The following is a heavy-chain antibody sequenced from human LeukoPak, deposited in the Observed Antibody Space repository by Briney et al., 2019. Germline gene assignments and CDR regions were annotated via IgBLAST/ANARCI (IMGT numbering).Heavy chain of an antibody. V-gene: IGHV4-59*01. D-gene: IGHD6-19*01. Sequence: SETLSLTCTVSGASITSYYWSWIRQLPGKGLEWIGYIYYRGSANYNPSLKSRVTISLDTSKNQFSLNLNSVTAADSALYFCASSLDASGWYFGVYWGQGTLVTVSS. J-gene: IGHJ4*02. CDR2: IYYRGSA. CDR1: GASITSYY. CDR3: ASSLDASGWYFGVY.